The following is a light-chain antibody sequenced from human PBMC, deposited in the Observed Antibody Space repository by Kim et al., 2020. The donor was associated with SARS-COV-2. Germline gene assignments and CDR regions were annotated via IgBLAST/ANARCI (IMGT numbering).Light chain of an antibody. Sequence: PGQKASSTCAGDKLGDKKACWYQQRPGQAHVLVNYQDSKRPSGIPERFSGSNSGNTATLTISGTQAMDEADYYCQAWDSSTAVFGGGTQLTVL. CDR1: KLGDKK. V-gene: IGLV3-1*01. J-gene: IGLJ2*01. CDR2: QDS. CDR3: QAWDSSTAV.